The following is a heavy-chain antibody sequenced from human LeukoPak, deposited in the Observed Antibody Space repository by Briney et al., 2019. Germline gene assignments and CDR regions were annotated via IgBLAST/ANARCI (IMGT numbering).Heavy chain of an antibody. V-gene: IGHV3-7*03. Sequence: GGSLRLSCAASGFALSSHWMTWVRQVPGRGPGWVANVNRDGSETYYLDSVKGRFTVSRDNSKNTLFLQMNSLRAEDTAVYYCAKDGGLWVSAHWGDSWGRGTLVTVSS. CDR1: GFALSSHW. J-gene: IGHJ4*02. CDR3: AKDGGLWVSAHWGDS. D-gene: IGHD7-27*01. CDR2: VNRDGSET.